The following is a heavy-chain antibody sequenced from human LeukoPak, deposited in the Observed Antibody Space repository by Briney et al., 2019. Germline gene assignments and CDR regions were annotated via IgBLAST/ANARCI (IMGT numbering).Heavy chain of an antibody. J-gene: IGHJ4*02. CDR1: GGTFSSYA. CDR3: ARASLSSSGYYFDY. V-gene: IGHV1-69*04. D-gene: IGHD1-14*01. Sequence: ASVKVSCKASGGTFSSYAISWVRQAPGQGLEWMGRIIPILCIANYAQKFQGRVTITADKSTSTAYMELSSLRSEDTAVYYCARASLSSSGYYFDYWGQGTLVTVSS. CDR2: IIPILCIA.